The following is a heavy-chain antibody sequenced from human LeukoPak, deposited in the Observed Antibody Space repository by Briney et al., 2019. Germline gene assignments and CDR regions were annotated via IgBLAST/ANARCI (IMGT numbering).Heavy chain of an antibody. Sequence: ASVKVSCKASGYTFTSYGISWVRQAPGQGLEWMGWISAYNGNTNYAQKLQGRVTMTTDTSTSTAYMELRSLRSDDTAVYYCARQNAHYYDSSGYYPGLYYYFDYWGQGTLVTVSS. J-gene: IGHJ4*02. CDR2: ISAYNGNT. V-gene: IGHV1-18*01. CDR1: GYTFTSYG. CDR3: ARQNAHYYDSSGYYPGLYYYFDY. D-gene: IGHD3-22*01.